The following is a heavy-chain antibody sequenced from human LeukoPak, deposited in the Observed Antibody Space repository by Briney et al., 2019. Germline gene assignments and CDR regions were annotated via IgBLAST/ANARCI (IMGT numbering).Heavy chain of an antibody. Sequence: PGGSLRLSCAASGFTFDDYGMSWVRQAPGKGLEWVSGINWNGGSTGYADSVKGRFTITRDNAKNSLYLQMNSLRAEDTALYYCARESNEYYYDSSGYPCFDPWGQGTLVTVSS. D-gene: IGHD3-22*01. CDR2: INWNGGST. V-gene: IGHV3-20*04. CDR3: ARESNEYYYDSSGYPCFDP. J-gene: IGHJ5*02. CDR1: GFTFDDYG.